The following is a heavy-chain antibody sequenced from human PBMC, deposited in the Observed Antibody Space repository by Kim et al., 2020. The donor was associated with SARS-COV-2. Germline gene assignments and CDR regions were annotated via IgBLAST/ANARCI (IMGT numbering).Heavy chain of an antibody. Sequence: SETLSLTCTVSGGSISSGGYYWSWIRQHPGKGLEWIGYIYYSGSTYYNPSLKSRVTISVDTSKNQFSLKLSSVTAADTAVYYCARDNGSGSYSYYYGMDVWGQGTTVTVSS. V-gene: IGHV4-31*03. CDR2: IYYSGST. CDR3: ARDNGSGSYSYYYGMDV. J-gene: IGHJ6*02. D-gene: IGHD3-10*01. CDR1: GGSISSGGYY.